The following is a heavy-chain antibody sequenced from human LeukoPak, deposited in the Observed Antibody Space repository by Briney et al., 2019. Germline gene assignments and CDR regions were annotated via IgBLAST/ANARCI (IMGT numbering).Heavy chain of an antibody. CDR1: GFTFSSYW. CDR2: IKQDGSEK. V-gene: IGHV3-7*01. J-gene: IGHJ6*03. CDR3: ARLVPPGYYYYYMDV. Sequence: GGSLRLSCAASGFTFSSYWMSWVRQAPGQGLEWVANIKQDGSEKYYLDSVKGRFTISRDNAKSSLYLQMNSLRAEDTGVYYCARLVPPGYYYYYMDVWGKGTTVTVSS.